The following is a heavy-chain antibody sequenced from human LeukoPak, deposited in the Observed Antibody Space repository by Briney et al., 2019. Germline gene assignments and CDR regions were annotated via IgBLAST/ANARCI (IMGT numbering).Heavy chain of an antibody. J-gene: IGHJ3*02. CDR3: ARGHSGSYQRNDAFDI. CDR1: GFTFSSYS. D-gene: IGHD1-26*01. Sequence: GGSLRLSCAASGFTFSSYSMNWVRQAPGKGLEWVSYISSSSSTIYYADSVKGRFTISRDNAKNSLYLQMNSLRAKDTAVYYCARGHSGSYQRNDAFDIWGQGTTVTVSS. CDR2: ISSSSSTI. V-gene: IGHV3-48*01.